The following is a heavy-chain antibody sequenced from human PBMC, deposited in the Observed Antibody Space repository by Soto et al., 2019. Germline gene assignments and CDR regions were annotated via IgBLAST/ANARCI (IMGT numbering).Heavy chain of an antibody. CDR1: GFTFDDYT. J-gene: IGHJ4*02. V-gene: IGHV3-43*01. CDR3: PKSRDILTGYFDY. CDR2: ISWDGGST. D-gene: IGHD3-9*01. Sequence: EVQLVESGGVVVQPGGSLRLSCAASGFTFDDYTMHWVRQAPGKGLEWVSLISWDGGSTYYADSVKGRFTISRDNSKNSLYLQMNSLRTEDTALYYCPKSRDILTGYFDYWGQGTLVTVSS.